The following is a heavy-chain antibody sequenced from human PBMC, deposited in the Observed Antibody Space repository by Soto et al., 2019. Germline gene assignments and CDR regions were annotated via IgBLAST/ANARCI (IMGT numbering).Heavy chain of an antibody. Sequence: QVQLVQSGAEVKKPGSSVKVSCKAYGYTLTNFYIHWVRQAPGQGLEWMGIINPNGGSTNYAHNFQGRVPITRDTSTSTVYMDLSSLRSEDTAVYYCARGLGSGDSWGRGTLVTVSS. CDR3: ARGLGSGDS. CDR1: GYTLTNFY. CDR2: INPNGGST. J-gene: IGHJ5*01. V-gene: IGHV1-46*03.